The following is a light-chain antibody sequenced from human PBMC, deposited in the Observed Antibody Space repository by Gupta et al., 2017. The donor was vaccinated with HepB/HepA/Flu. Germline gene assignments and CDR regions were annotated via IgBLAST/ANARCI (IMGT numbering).Light chain of an antibody. V-gene: IGLV1-40*01. CDR3: QSYDSSLSGVV. CDR2: GNS. CDR1: SYNIGAGYG. J-gene: IGLJ2*01. Sequence: QSGLTQPPSVSGAPGQGVTISCTGSSYNIGAGYGVHWYQQLPGTAPKLLIYGNSNRPSGVPDRFSGSKSGTSASLAITGLQAEDEADYYCQSYDSSLSGVVFGGGTKLTVL.